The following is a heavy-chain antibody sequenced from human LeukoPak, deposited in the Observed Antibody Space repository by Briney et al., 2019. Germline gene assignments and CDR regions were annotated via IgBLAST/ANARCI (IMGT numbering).Heavy chain of an antibody. J-gene: IGHJ5*02. D-gene: IGHD3-10*01. CDR3: ARDLGITNWFDP. Sequence: PGGSLRLSCAASGFTFSNYWMHWVRQAPGKGLVWVSRINSDGSSTNYADSVKGRFTISRDNAKNTLYLQMNSLRAEDTAVYYCARDLGITNWFDPWGQGTLVTVSS. V-gene: IGHV3-74*01. CDR1: GFTFSNYW. CDR2: INSDGSST.